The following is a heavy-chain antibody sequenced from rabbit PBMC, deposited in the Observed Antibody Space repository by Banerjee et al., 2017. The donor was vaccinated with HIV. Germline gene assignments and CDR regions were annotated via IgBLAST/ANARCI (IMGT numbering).Heavy chain of an antibody. D-gene: IGHD4-1*01. V-gene: IGHV1S43*01. Sequence: QEQLEESGGGLVKPGGTLTLTCNASGYDLTTYYYMCWVRQAPGKGLEWIGCIHTTSGDTYYASWVNGRFSISRSTSLNTVDLKMTSLTAADTATYFCARDLAGVIGWNFGLWGPGTLVTVS. J-gene: IGHJ4*01. CDR3: ARDLAGVIGWNFGL. CDR1: GYDLTTYYY. CDR2: IHTTSGDT.